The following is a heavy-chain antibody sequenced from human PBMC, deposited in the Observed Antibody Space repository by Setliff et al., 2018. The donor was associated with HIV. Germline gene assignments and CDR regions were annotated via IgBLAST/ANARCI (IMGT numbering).Heavy chain of an antibody. D-gene: IGHD3-22*01. CDR1: GFTFGDYT. Sequence: GGSLRLSCTVSGFTFGDYTMSWVRQAPGKGLEWVGFIRSKTYGGTTEYAASVKGRFTISRDDSKNTLYRQMNSLQTEDTAVYYCARDYRTMIPYFDYWGQGTLVTVSS. V-gene: IGHV3-49*04. CDR2: IRSKTYGGTT. CDR3: ARDYRTMIPYFDY. J-gene: IGHJ4*02.